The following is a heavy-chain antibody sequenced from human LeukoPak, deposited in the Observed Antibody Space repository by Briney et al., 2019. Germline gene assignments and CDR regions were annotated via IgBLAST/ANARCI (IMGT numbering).Heavy chain of an antibody. CDR3: ARDLRESYYFDY. V-gene: IGHV1-8*03. Sequence: ASVKVSCKASGYTFTSYDINWVRQATGQGLEWMGWMNPNSGNTGYAQKFQGRVTITRNTSISTAYMELSSLRSEDTAVYYCARDLRESYYFDYWGQGTLVTVSS. CDR1: GYTFTSYD. J-gene: IGHJ4*02. D-gene: IGHD2/OR15-2a*01. CDR2: MNPNSGNT.